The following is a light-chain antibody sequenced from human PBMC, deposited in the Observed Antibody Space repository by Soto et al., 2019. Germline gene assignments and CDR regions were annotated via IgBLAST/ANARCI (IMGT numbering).Light chain of an antibody. Sequence: TVLTQPASVSGSHGQSITISCTETSGDVGGYDYVSWYQQHPGKAPKLMIYDVNNRPSGVSNRFSGSKPGNTASLTISGLQAEDEADYYCSSYTSSSTGVFGTGTKVTV. CDR3: SSYTSSSTGV. J-gene: IGLJ1*01. CDR1: SGDVGGYDY. CDR2: DVN. V-gene: IGLV2-14*01.